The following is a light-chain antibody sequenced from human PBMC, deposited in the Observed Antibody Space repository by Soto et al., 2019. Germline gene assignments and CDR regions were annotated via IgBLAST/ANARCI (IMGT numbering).Light chain of an antibody. CDR1: QSVSNRY. Sequence: EIVLTQSPGTLSLSPGERATLSCRASQSVSNRYLARYQQKSGQAPRLLISGASSRATGIPDRFSGSGSGTDFTLTISRLEPEDSAVYFCQQYGSSAPAWTFGQGTKVDIK. CDR3: QQYGSSAPAWT. V-gene: IGKV3-20*01. J-gene: IGKJ1*01. CDR2: GAS.